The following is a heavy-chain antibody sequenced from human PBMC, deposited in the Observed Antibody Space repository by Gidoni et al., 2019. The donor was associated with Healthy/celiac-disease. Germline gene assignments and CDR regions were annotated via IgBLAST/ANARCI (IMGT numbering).Heavy chain of an antibody. D-gene: IGHD3-3*01. Sequence: GGGVVQPGRSLRLSCAASGFNFSSYAMHGVRQAPGKGLGWVAVISYDGSNKYYADSVKGRFTISRDNSTNTLYLQMNILRSEDTAVYYCARVDTILGRRGSPGHFDYWGQGTLVTVSS. J-gene: IGHJ4*02. CDR2: ISYDGSNK. V-gene: IGHV3-30-3*01. CDR3: ARVDTILGRRGSPGHFDY. CDR1: GFNFSSYA.